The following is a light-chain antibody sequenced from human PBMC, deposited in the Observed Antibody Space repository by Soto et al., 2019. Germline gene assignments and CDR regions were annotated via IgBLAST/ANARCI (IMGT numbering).Light chain of an antibody. J-gene: IGKJ4*01. Sequence: DIQMTQSPSSLSASVGDRVTITCRASQSINTYLNWYQQKPGKAPNLLIFAASGLQRGVPSRFSGSGSGTDFTPTISSLQPEDSATYYCQQSHSVPLTFGGGTKVDI. CDR1: QSINTY. CDR2: AAS. CDR3: QQSHSVPLT. V-gene: IGKV1-39*01.